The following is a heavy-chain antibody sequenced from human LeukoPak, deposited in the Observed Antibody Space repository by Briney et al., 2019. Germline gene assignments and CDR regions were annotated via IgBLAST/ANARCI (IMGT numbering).Heavy chain of an antibody. CDR3: ARGRGNPPSFDY. D-gene: IGHD4-23*01. J-gene: IGHJ4*02. CDR2: ISSSSSYI. Sequence: GGSLRLSCAASGFTFSSYSMNWVRQAPGKGLEWVSSISSSSSYIYYADSVKGRFTISRDNAKNSLYLQMNSLRTEDTAVYYCARGRGNPPSFDYWGQGTLVTVSS. V-gene: IGHV3-21*01. CDR1: GFTFSSYS.